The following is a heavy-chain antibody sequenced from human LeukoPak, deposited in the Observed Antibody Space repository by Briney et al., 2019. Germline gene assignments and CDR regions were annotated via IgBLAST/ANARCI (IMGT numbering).Heavy chain of an antibody. CDR1: GYTFTGYY. V-gene: IGHV1-2*02. CDR3: ARGREIQLWFSYYYYMDV. Sequence: ASVKVSCKASGYTFTGYYMHWVRQAPGQGLEWMGWINPNSGGTNYAQKFQGRVTMTRDTSISTAYMELSRLRSDDTAVYYCARGREIQLWFSYYYYMDVWGKGTTVTVSS. J-gene: IGHJ6*03. D-gene: IGHD5-18*01. CDR2: INPNSGGT.